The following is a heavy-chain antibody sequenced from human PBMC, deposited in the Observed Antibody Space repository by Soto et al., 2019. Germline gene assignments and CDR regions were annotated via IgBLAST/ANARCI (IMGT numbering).Heavy chain of an antibody. J-gene: IGHJ5*02. CDR1: GFTFRSYS. Sequence: VQLVESGGGLVKPGGSLRLSCAASGFTFRSYSMNWVRQAPGKGLEWVSSISSTSTYIYYADSLKGRFTISRDNAKKSFYLQMNNVTAEDTAVYYCARTDASGAPFDPWGQGTLVTVSS. CDR3: ARTDASGAPFDP. V-gene: IGHV3-21*01. D-gene: IGHD6-19*01. CDR2: ISSTSTYI.